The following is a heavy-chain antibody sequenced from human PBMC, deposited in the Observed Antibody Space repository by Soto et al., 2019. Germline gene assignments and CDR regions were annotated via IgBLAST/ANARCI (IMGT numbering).Heavy chain of an antibody. CDR2: ISGSGGST. CDR1: GFTFSNYA. Sequence: EVQLLESGGGLVQPGGSLRLSCAASGFTFSNYAMSWVRQAPGKGLEWVSAISGSGGSTYYAASVKGRFTISRDNSIDSLSLQMNSLRAEDTAVYYCAKDPRVHYDDSGSFSYWGQGTLVTVSS. V-gene: IGHV3-23*01. D-gene: IGHD3-10*01. J-gene: IGHJ4*02. CDR3: AKDPRVHYDDSGSFSY.